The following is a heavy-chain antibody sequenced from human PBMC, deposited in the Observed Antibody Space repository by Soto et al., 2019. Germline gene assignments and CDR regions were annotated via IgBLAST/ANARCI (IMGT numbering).Heavy chain of an antibody. J-gene: IGHJ6*02. CDR2: IYHAGSV. V-gene: IGHV4-38-2*01. CDR1: GYSIGSGYY. Sequence: PSETLSLTCAVSGYSIGSGYYWAWIRQSPGKGLEWIGSIYHAGSVYYNPSLNGRVALSTDTSKNHFSLKLTSVTAADTAVYYCARTFDYYGMDVWGQGTTVTVS. CDR3: ARTFDYYGMDV.